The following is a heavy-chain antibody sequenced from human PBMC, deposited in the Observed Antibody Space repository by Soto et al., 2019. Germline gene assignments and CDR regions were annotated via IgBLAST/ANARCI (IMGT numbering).Heavy chain of an antibody. D-gene: IGHD6-13*01. Sequence: QVKLVQSGAEVKKPGASVKVSCKASGYTFTSYDVNWLRQATGQGLEWMGWMNPNSGNTGYAQKFQGRVTMTRNTSIGTAYMELSSLRSEHTAVYYCARAQQVRGFDPWGQGTLVTVSS. CDR3: ARAQQVRGFDP. CDR1: GYTFTSYD. J-gene: IGHJ5*02. CDR2: MNPNSGNT. V-gene: IGHV1-8*01.